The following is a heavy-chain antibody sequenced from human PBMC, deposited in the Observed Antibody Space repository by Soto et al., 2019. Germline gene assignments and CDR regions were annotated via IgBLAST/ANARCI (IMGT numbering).Heavy chain of an antibody. CDR2: IITIFGTA. J-gene: IGHJ6*02. D-gene: IGHD6-13*01. CDR3: ARDSSSRLLPSYYYYYYGMDV. Sequence: SVKVSCKASGGTFSSYAISWVRQAPGQGLEWMGGIITIFGTANYAQKFQGRVTITADESTSTAYMELSSLRSEDTAVYYCARDSSSRLLPSYYYYYYGMDVWGQGTTVTVSS. V-gene: IGHV1-69*13. CDR1: GGTFSSYA.